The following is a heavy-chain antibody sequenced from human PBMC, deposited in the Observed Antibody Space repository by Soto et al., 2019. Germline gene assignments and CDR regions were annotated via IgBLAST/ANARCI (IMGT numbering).Heavy chain of an antibody. CDR2: ISSSSTTI. V-gene: IGHV3-48*02. D-gene: IGHD6-6*01. CDR1: GFTFSTYS. J-gene: IGHJ3*02. CDR3: ARPVPRHDAFDI. Sequence: GGSLRLSCAACGFTFSTYSMNWVRQAPGKGLEWVSYISSSSTTIYYADSVKGRFTISRDNAKNSLYLQMSSLRDEDTAVYYCARPVPRHDAFDIWGQGTMVTVSS.